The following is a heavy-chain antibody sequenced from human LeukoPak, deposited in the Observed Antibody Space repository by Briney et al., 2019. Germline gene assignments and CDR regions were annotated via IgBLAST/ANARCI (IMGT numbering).Heavy chain of an antibody. CDR2: ISSSSSTI. CDR1: EFTFSSYS. V-gene: IGHV3-48*01. J-gene: IGHJ4*02. CDR3: ARVGVRFDY. Sequence: GGSLRLSCAASEFTFSSYSMNWVRQAPGKGLEWVSYISSSSSTIYYADSVKGLFTISRDNAKNSLYLQMNSLRAEDTAVYYCARVGVRFDYWGQGTLVTVSS. D-gene: IGHD3-16*02.